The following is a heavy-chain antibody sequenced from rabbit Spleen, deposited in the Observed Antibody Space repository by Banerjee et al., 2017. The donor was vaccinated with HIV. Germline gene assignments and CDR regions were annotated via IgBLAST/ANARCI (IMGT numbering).Heavy chain of an antibody. V-gene: IGHV1S40*01. J-gene: IGHJ6*01. CDR1: GVSFSSSSY. Sequence: ESGGGQVKPGASLTLTCTASGVSFSSSSYMCWVRQAPGKGLEWIACIDAGSSGFTYFASWAKGRFTCSKTSSTTATLQMTRLTVADTATYFCARDSSSSFSSYGMDLWGPGTLVTVS. CDR2: IDAGSSGFT. D-gene: IGHD1-1*01. CDR3: ARDSSSSFSSYGMDL.